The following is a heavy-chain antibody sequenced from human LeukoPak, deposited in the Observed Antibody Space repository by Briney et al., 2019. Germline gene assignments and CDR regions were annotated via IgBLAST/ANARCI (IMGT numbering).Heavy chain of an antibody. CDR2: INSGGSAI. J-gene: IGHJ4*02. D-gene: IGHD1-26*01. CDR3: ARGGSYVHY. CDR1: GFTFNSYA. Sequence: GGSLRLSCAASGFTFNSYAMNWVRQAPGEWLDWVACINSGGSAIYYADSVKGRFTISRDNPKNSLYLQMNSLRADDTAVYYCARGGSYVHYWGQGTLVTVSS. V-gene: IGHV3-48*03.